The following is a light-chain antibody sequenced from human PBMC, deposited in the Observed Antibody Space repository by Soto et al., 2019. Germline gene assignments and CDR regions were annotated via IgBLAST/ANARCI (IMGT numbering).Light chain of an antibody. V-gene: IGLV2-8*01. CDR2: DVT. J-gene: IGLJ1*01. CDR3: VSFAGGTYV. Sequence: QSALTQPPSASGSPGQSVTISCTGTSSDVGASIFVSWYQQHPGKAPKLMVYDVTRRPPGVPDRFFGSKSGNTASLTVSGLQADDEADYYCVSFAGGTYVFGTGTKVTVL. CDR1: SSDVGASIF.